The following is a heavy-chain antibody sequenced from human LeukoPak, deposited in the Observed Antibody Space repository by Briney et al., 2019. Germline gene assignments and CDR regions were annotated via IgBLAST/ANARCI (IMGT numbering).Heavy chain of an antibody. J-gene: IGHJ4*02. CDR2: INHSGST. Sequence: SETLSLTCTVSGGSISGYYWNWIRQPPGKGLEWIGEINHSGSTNYNPSLKSRVTISVDTSKNQFSLKLSSVTAADTAVYYCARGEAVAGQFDYWGRGTLVTVSS. CDR3: ARGEAVAGQFDY. CDR1: GGSISGYY. V-gene: IGHV4-34*01. D-gene: IGHD6-19*01.